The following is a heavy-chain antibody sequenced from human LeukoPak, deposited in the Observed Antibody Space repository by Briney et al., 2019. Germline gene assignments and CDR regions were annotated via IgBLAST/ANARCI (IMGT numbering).Heavy chain of an antibody. D-gene: IGHD6-6*01. CDR3: ARDQRVTGRPDIDY. Sequence: PGGSLRLSCAASGFTFSSYWMSWVRQAPGKGLEWVANIKQDGSEKYYVDSVKGRFTISRDNAKNTLYLQMNNLRAEDTAMYYCARDQRVTGRPDIDYWGQGTLVIVSS. V-gene: IGHV3-7*01. CDR2: IKQDGSEK. J-gene: IGHJ4*02. CDR1: GFTFSSYW.